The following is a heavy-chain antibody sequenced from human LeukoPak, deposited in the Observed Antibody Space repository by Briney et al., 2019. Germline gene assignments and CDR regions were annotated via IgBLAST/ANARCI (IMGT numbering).Heavy chain of an antibody. Sequence: GGSLRLSCAASGFTFSSYSMNWVRQAPGKGLEWVSAISGSGGSTYYADSVKGRFTISRDNSKNTLYLQMNSLRAEDTAVYYCAKGRDGYNYGYFDYWGQGTLVTVSS. CDR2: ISGSGGST. CDR3: AKGRDGYNYGYFDY. CDR1: GFTFSSYS. J-gene: IGHJ4*02. D-gene: IGHD5-12*01. V-gene: IGHV3-23*01.